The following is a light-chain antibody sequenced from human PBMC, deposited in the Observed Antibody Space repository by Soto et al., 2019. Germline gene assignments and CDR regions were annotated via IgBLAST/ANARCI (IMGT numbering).Light chain of an antibody. Sequence: QSALTQPASVSGSPGQSITISCTGASGDFGNYNYVSWYQQHPGKAPQLLIFGVTNRPSGVSHRFSGSKSGNTASLTISGLQADDEAEYYCNSYTNTNTLPVFGTGTKVTV. CDR2: GVT. J-gene: IGLJ1*01. V-gene: IGLV2-14*03. CDR1: SGDFGNYNY. CDR3: NSYTNTNTLPV.